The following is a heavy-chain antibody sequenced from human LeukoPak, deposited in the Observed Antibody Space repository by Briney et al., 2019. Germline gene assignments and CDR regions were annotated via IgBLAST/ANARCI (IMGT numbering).Heavy chain of an antibody. CDR3: ARHCCSGPAKRVFDI. V-gene: IGHV4-4*02. Sequence: SGTLSLTCTVSGGSISSGSWWGWIRQPPGKGLEWIGEIHHSGSTNYNPSLKSRVTLSVDTSNNQFSLRLGSVTAADTAVYHCARHCCSGPAKRVFDIWGQGTMVTVSS. D-gene: IGHD2-15*01. J-gene: IGHJ3*02. CDR2: IHHSGST. CDR1: GGSISSGSW.